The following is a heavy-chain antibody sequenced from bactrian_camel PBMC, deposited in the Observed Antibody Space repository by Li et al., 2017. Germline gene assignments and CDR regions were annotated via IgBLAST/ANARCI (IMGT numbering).Heavy chain of an antibody. J-gene: IGHJ4*01. CDR3: AAEGALNGGICYGNPNY. V-gene: IGHV3-3*01. CDR2: IATGSGNT. Sequence: HVQLVESGGGSVQAGESLRLSCAASVRTYSCMAWFRQAPGKEREGVARIATGSGNTYYADSVKGRFTISQDNAKNILYLEMNSLKVDDTAVYTCAAEGALNGGICYGNPNYWGQGTQVTASS. D-gene: IGHD2*01. CDR1: VRTYSC.